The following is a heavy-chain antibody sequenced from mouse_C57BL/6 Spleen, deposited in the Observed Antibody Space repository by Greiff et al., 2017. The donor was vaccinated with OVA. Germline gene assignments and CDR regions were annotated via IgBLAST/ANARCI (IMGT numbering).Heavy chain of an antibody. Sequence: DVMLVESGGGLVKPGGSLKLSCAASGFTFSDYGMHWVRQAPEKGLEWVAYISSGSSTIYYADTVKGRFTISRDNAKNTLFLQMTSLRSEDTAMYYCARGHWDDYFDYWGQGTTLTVSS. CDR3: ARGHWDDYFDY. D-gene: IGHD4-1*01. V-gene: IGHV5-17*01. CDR1: GFTFSDYG. CDR2: ISSGSSTI. J-gene: IGHJ2*01.